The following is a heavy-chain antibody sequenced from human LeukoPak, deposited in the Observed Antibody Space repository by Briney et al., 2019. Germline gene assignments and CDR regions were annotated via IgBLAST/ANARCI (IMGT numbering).Heavy chain of an antibody. V-gene: IGHV1-2*02. D-gene: IGHD4-17*01. CDR3: ARDRTTVTTGYYGMDV. CDR2: INPNTGVT. Sequence: ASVKVSCKASGYTFTGYYMHWVRQAPGQGLEWMGWINPNTGVTNYAQKFQGRVTLTRDTSIITAYMELTRLRSDDMAMYYCARDRTTVTTGYYGMDVWGQGTTLTVSS. CDR1: GYTFTGYY. J-gene: IGHJ6*02.